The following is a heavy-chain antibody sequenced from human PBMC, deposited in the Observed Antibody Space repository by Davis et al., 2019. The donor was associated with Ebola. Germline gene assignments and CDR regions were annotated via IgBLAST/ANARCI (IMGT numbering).Heavy chain of an antibody. CDR2: ISWSGTT. Sequence: GGSLRLSCTVSGFSVTTQYMTWVRQAPGKGLEWVSSISWSGTTGYVDSVMGRFTISRDNAKNSLYLQMSSLRVEDTALYYCAKDIGTSSLGDWGQGTLVTVSS. J-gene: IGHJ4*02. D-gene: IGHD2-2*01. V-gene: IGHV3-9*01. CDR1: GFSVTTQY. CDR3: AKDIGTSSLGD.